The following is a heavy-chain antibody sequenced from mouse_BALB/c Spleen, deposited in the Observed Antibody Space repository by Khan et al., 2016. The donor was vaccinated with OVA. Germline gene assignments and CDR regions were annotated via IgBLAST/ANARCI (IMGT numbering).Heavy chain of an antibody. CDR3: ARGTFDY. V-gene: IGHV1S135*01. CDR1: GYSFTTYY. CDR2: IDPFNGDT. Sequence: VQLQQPGPELMKPGASVNISCKASGYSFTTYYIHWVKQSRGKSLEWIGYIDPFNGDTDYNQKFKGQATLTVDKSSNTAYMHLSSLTSEDSAVYYCARGTFDYWGQGTLVTVSA. J-gene: IGHJ3*01. D-gene: IGHD3-3*01.